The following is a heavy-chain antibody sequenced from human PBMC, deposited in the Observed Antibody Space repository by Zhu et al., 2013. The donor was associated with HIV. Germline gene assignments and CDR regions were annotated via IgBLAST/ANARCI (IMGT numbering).Heavy chain of an antibody. Sequence: QVQLVQSGAEVKKPGASVKVSCKASGYTFTSYGISWVRQAPGQGLEWMGIINPSGGSTSYAQKFQGRVTMTRDTSTSTVYMELSSLRSEDTAVYYCARDSPSYYDSSGYYNLFDPWGQGTLVTVSS. D-gene: IGHD3-22*01. CDR3: ARDSPSYYDSSGYYNLFDP. CDR1: GYTFTSYG. J-gene: IGHJ5*02. V-gene: IGHV1-46*01. CDR2: INPSGGST.